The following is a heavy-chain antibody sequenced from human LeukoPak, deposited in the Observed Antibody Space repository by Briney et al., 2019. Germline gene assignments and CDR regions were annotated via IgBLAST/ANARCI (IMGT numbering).Heavy chain of an antibody. D-gene: IGHD3-22*01. CDR1: GFTFDDYG. V-gene: IGHV3-20*04. Sequence: PGGSLRLSCAASGFTFDDYGMSWVRQAPGKGLEWVSGINWNGGSTVYADSVKGRFTISRDNAKNSLYLQMNSLRAEDTALYYCARERGDNYYDSSGYSPEAFDIWGQGTMVTVSS. CDR2: INWNGGST. J-gene: IGHJ3*02. CDR3: ARERGDNYYDSSGYSPEAFDI.